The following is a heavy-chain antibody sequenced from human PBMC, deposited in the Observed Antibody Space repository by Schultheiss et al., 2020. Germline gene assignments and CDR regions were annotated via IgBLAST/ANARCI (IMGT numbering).Heavy chain of an antibody. V-gene: IGHV4-39*01. CDR2: IYYSGST. CDR1: GGFISSSSYY. J-gene: IGHJ4*02. Sequence: SCTVSGGFISSSSYYWGWIRQPPGKGLEWIGSIYYSGSTYYNPSLKSRVTISVDTSKNQFSLKLSSVTAADTAVYYCARRLDYWGQGTLVTVSS. CDR3: ARRLDY.